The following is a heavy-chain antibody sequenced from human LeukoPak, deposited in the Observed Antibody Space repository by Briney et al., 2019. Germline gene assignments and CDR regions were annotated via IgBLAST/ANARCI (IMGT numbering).Heavy chain of an antibody. V-gene: IGHV3-53*01. Sequence: GVSLRLSCAASGFNVRTNYMSWVRQAPGKGLEWAAVIYNDDVGGTIYYADVVKDRFTISRDNSKNTLYLQLNSLRAEDTAVYYCAKTNAQGSSGWRYYFDYWGQGTLVTVPS. CDR1: GFNVRTNY. J-gene: IGHJ4*02. CDR2: IYNDDVGGTI. CDR3: AKTNAQGSSGWRYYFDY. D-gene: IGHD6-19*01.